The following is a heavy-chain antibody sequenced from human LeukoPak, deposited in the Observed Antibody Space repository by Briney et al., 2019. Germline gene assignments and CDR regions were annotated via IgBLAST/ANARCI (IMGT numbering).Heavy chain of an antibody. CDR2: IYYSGST. Sequence: SETLSLTCAVYGGSFSGYYWSWIRQPPGKGLEWIGYIYYSGSTNYNPSLKSRVTISVDTSKNQFSLKLSSVTAADTAVYYCARDFEYSYGYGYQGLGYWGQGTLVTVSS. D-gene: IGHD5-18*01. CDR3: ARDFEYSYGYGYQGLGY. J-gene: IGHJ4*02. V-gene: IGHV4-59*12. CDR1: GGSFSGYY.